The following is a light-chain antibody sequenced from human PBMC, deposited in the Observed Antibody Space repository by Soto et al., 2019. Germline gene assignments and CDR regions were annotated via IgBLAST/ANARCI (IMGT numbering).Light chain of an antibody. CDR1: SSDVADYNY. Sequence: QSALTQPASVSGSPGQSITISCTGTSSDVADYNYVSWYQQHPGKAPKLMISAVSNRPSGVSDRFSGSKSGNTASLTIPGLQADDEADYYCSYMRNSLYVFGTGTKVTVL. V-gene: IGLV2-14*01. CDR2: AVS. J-gene: IGLJ1*01. CDR3: CSYMRNSLYV.